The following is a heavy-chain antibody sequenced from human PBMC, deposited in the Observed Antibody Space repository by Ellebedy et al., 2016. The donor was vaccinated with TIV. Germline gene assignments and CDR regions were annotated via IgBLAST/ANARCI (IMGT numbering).Heavy chain of an antibody. J-gene: IGHJ4*02. CDR3: ARGHVDTAMVPLGY. D-gene: IGHD5-18*01. Sequence: MPSETLSLTCTVSGGSIRSGGYYWSWIRQHPGKGLEWIGYIYYSGSTYYNPSLKSRVTISLDTSKKQFSLKLSSVTGADTAVYYCARGHVDTAMVPLGYWGQGTLVTVSS. CDR1: GGSIRSGGYY. CDR2: IYYSGST. V-gene: IGHV4-31*03.